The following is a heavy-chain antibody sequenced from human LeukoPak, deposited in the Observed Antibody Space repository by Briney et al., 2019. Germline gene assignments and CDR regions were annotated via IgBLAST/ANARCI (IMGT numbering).Heavy chain of an antibody. D-gene: IGHD2-2*01. CDR2: IWYDGSNK. Sequence: GRSLGLSCAASGFTFSSYGMHWVRQAPGKGLEWVAVIWYDGSNKYYADSVKGRFTISRDNSKNTLYLQMNSLRAEDTAVYYCAKDSFRYCSSTSCYDFDYWGQGTLVTVSS. J-gene: IGHJ4*02. CDR3: AKDSFRYCSSTSCYDFDY. V-gene: IGHV3-33*06. CDR1: GFTFSSYG.